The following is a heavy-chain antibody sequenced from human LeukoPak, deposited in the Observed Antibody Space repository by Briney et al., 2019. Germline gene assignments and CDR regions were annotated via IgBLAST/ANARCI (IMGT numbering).Heavy chain of an antibody. CDR3: NSSSPEYFDY. V-gene: IGHV3-30*03. CDR2: ISYDGSNK. J-gene: IGHJ4*02. CDR1: GFIFSSYG. Sequence: GRSLRLSCAASGFIFSSYGMHWDRQAPGKGLEWVAVISYDGSNKYYADSVKGRFTISRDNSKNTLYLQMNSLRAEDTAVYYCNSSSPEYFDYWGQGTQVTVSS. D-gene: IGHD6-6*01.